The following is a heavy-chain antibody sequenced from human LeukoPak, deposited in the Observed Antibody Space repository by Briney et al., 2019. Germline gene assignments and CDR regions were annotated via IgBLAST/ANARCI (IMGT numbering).Heavy chain of an antibody. J-gene: IGHJ5*02. Sequence: PSETLSLTCSVSGDSISYYYWTWIRQPAGKGLEWIGRIYSDGDTNYNPSLNSRVTMSIDTAKNQFSLNLSSVTAADTAIYYCARVYNSGPGYCSGASSYRLGGWFDTWGQGTLVTVSS. CDR2: IYSDGDT. D-gene: IGHD2-2*02. CDR1: GDSISYYY. V-gene: IGHV4-4*07. CDR3: ARVYNSGPGYCSGASSYRLGGWFDT.